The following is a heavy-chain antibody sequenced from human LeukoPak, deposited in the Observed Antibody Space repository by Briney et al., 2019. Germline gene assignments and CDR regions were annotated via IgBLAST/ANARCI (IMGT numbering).Heavy chain of an antibody. J-gene: IGHJ4*02. Sequence: GGSLRLSCAASGFTFSSYSMNWVRQAPGKGLEWVSSISSSSSYIYYADSVKGRFTISRDNAKNSLYLQMNSLRAEDTAVYYCARGPRDGYNYPDYWGQGTLVTVSS. D-gene: IGHD5-24*01. CDR2: ISSSSSYI. CDR1: GFTFSSYS. CDR3: ARGPRDGYNYPDY. V-gene: IGHV3-21*01.